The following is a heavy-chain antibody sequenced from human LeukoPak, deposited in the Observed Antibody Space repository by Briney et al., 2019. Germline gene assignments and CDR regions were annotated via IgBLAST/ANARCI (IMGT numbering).Heavy chain of an antibody. CDR3: ARISGRTDIVVVPAANRDNWFDP. Sequence: SVKVSCKASGGTFSSYAISWVRQAPGQGLEWMGGIIPIFGTANYAQKFQGRVTITTDESTSTAYMELSSLRSEDTAVYYCARISGRTDIVVVPAANRDNWFDPWGQGTLVTVSS. J-gene: IGHJ5*02. V-gene: IGHV1-69*05. CDR2: IIPIFGTA. D-gene: IGHD2-2*01. CDR1: GGTFSSYA.